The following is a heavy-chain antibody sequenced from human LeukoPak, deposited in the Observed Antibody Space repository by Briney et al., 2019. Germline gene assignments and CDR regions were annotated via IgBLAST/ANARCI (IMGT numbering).Heavy chain of an antibody. Sequence: GASVKVSCKASGYTFTSYGISWVRQAPGQGLERMGWISAYNGNTNYAQKLQGRVTMTTDTSTSTAYMELRSLRSDDTAVYYCASGLDYGDSPPDAFDIWGQGTMVTVSS. CDR1: GYTFTSYG. J-gene: IGHJ3*02. CDR3: ASGLDYGDSPPDAFDI. CDR2: ISAYNGNT. D-gene: IGHD4-17*01. V-gene: IGHV1-18*01.